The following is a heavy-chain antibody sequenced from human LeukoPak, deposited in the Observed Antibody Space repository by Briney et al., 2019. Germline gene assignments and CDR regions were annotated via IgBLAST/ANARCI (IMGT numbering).Heavy chain of an antibody. V-gene: IGHV1-2*02. CDR2: INPNSGGT. D-gene: IGHD2-2*01. CDR1: GYTFTGYY. CDR3: ARAGYCSSTSCPGRFDP. J-gene: IGHJ5*02. Sequence: ASVKVSCKASGYTFTGYYMHWVRQAPGQGLELMGWINPNSGGTNYAQKFQGRVTMTRDTSISTAYMELSRLRSDDTAVYYCARAGYCSSTSCPGRFDPWGQGTLVTVSS.